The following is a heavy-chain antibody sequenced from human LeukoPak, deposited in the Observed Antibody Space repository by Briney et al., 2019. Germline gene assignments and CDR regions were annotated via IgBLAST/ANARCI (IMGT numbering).Heavy chain of an antibody. J-gene: IGHJ6*03. CDR1: GFTFRDYY. Sequence: PGGSLRLSCAASGFTFRDYYMSWIRQAPGKGLEWVSYISDIGTTTYYADSVKGRVTISRDNAKHSLYPQMNSLRAEDTAVYYCARRGDYMDVWGKGTTVTVSS. V-gene: IGHV3-11*01. D-gene: IGHD3-10*01. CDR3: ARRGDYMDV. CDR2: ISDIGTTT.